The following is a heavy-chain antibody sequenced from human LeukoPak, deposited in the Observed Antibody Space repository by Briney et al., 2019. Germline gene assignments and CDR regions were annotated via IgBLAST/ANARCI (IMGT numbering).Heavy chain of an antibody. CDR2: ISAYNGNT. J-gene: IGHJ4*02. V-gene: IGHV1-18*01. CDR3: ARDVSGSGLLT. D-gene: IGHD3-10*01. Sequence: XXXXGLXWMGWISAYNGNTNYAQKLQGRVTMTTDTSTSTAYMELRSLRSDDTAVYYCARDVSGSGLLTWGQGTLVTVSS.